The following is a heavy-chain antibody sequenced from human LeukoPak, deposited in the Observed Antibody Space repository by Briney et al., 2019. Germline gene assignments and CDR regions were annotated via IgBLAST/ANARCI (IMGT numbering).Heavy chain of an antibody. V-gene: IGHV3-30*03. CDR3: ARDGDYVWGSYDY. D-gene: IGHD3-16*01. CDR1: GFTFSSYG. J-gene: IGHJ4*02. Sequence: PGGSLRLSCAASGFTFSSYGMHWVCQAPGKGLEWVAVISYDGSNKYYADSVKGRFTISRDNSKNTLYLQMNSLRAEDTAVYYCARDGDYVWGSYDYWGQGTLVTVSS. CDR2: ISYDGSNK.